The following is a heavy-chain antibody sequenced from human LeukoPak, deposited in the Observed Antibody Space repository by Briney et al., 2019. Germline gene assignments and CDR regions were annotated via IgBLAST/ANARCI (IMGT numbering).Heavy chain of an antibody. CDR2: VNHSGST. CDR1: GGSFSGYY. V-gene: IGHV4-34*01. CDR3: ATTGYGSGSYTVY. J-gene: IGHJ4*02. Sequence: SETLSLTCAVYGGSFSGYYWSWIRQPPGKGLEWIGEVNHSGSTNYNPSLKSRVTISVDTSKNQFSLKLSSVTAADTAVYYCATTGYGSGSYTVYWGQGTLVTVS. D-gene: IGHD3-10*01.